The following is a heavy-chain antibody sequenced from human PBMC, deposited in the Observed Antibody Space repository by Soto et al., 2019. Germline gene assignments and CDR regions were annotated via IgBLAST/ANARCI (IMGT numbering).Heavy chain of an antibody. CDR2: IIPIFGTA. CDR3: ASRAVAGHDLLYYYYYGMDV. V-gene: IGHV1-69*01. D-gene: IGHD6-19*01. CDR1: GGTFSSYV. J-gene: IGHJ6*02. Sequence: QVQLVQSGAEVKKPGSSVKVSCKASGGTFSSYVISWVRQAPGQGLEWMGGIIPIFGTANYAQKFQGRVTITADESTSTAYMELSSRRSEDTAVYYCASRAVAGHDLLYYYYYGMDVWGQGTTVTVSS.